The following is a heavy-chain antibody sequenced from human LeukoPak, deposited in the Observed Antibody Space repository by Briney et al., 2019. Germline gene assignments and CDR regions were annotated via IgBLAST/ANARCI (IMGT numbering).Heavy chain of an antibody. Sequence: GGSLRLSCAASGFTFSSYAMSWVRQAPGKGLEWVSCVSRSGGSTYYADSVKGRFTISRDNSKNTLYLQMNSLRAEDTAVYYCAKELVAVAGDRGVDYWGQGTLVTVSS. D-gene: IGHD6-19*01. CDR3: AKELVAVAGDRGVDY. CDR1: GFTFSSYA. CDR2: VSRSGGST. J-gene: IGHJ4*02. V-gene: IGHV3-23*01.